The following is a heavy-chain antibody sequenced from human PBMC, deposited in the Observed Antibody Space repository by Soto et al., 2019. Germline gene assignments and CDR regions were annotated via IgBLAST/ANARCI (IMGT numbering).Heavy chain of an antibody. Sequence: RRLSCAASGFTFSSYAMHWVRQAPGKGLEWVAVISYDGSNKYYADSVKGRFTISRDNSKNTLYLQMNSLRAEDTAVYYCARDSEDRGYSYGLDYWGQGTLVTVSS. J-gene: IGHJ4*02. V-gene: IGHV3-30-3*01. CDR3: ARDSEDRGYSYGLDY. CDR1: GFTFSSYA. CDR2: ISYDGSNK. D-gene: IGHD5-18*01.